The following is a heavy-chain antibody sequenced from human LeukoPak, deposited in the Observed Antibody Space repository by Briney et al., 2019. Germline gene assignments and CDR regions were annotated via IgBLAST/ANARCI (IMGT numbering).Heavy chain of an antibody. CDR3: ARALDAFDI. J-gene: IGHJ3*02. V-gene: IGHV1-18*04. Sequence: ASVKVSCKASGYTFTDHYFHWLRQAPGQGLEWMGWISAYNGNTNYAQKLQGRVTMTTDTSTSTAYMELRSLRSDDTAVYYCARALDAFDIWGQGTMVTVSS. CDR1: GYTFTDHY. CDR2: ISAYNGNT.